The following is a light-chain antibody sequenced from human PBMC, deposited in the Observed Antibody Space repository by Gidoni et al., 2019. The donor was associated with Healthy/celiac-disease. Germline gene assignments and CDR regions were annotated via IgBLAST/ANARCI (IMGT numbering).Light chain of an antibody. CDR1: QGIHNY. CDR2: AAS. Sequence: IQLTQSPSSLSASVGDRVIITCRASQGIHNYLAWYQQKPGTAPKLLIYAASTLESGVPSRFSGSGSGTDFTLTINSLQPEDFATYYCQQVNSYPITFGQGTRLEVK. J-gene: IGKJ5*01. V-gene: IGKV1-9*01. CDR3: QQVNSYPIT.